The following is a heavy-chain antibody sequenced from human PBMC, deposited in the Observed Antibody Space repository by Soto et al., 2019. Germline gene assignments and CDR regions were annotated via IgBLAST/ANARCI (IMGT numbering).Heavy chain of an antibody. J-gene: IGHJ4*02. D-gene: IGHD6-19*01. CDR3: TRGSPFDS. CDR1: GFTFSIYW. Sequence: VGSLRLSCAASGFTFSIYWMHWVRQAPGQGLVAVSRINADGTATMYADSVKGRFTISRDNARNTLYLQMNGLRAEDTAVYYCTRGSPFDSWGQGTLVTVSS. V-gene: IGHV3-74*03. CDR2: INADGTAT.